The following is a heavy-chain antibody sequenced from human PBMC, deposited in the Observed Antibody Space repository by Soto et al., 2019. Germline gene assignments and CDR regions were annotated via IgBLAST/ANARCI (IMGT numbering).Heavy chain of an antibody. CDR3: ASGYCGGGSCYPAH. J-gene: IGHJ4*02. CDR1: GFTVSNYY. CDR2: IDSGDRT. D-gene: IGHD2-15*01. Sequence: EVQVVESGGGLVQPGGSLRLSCAASGFTVSNYYVTWVRQAPGKGPEWVSNIDSGDRTYYGDSVKGRFTISRDNSKNTLYLQMNSLRAEDTAVYDCASGYCGGGSCYPAHWGQGTLVTVSS. V-gene: IGHV3-66*01.